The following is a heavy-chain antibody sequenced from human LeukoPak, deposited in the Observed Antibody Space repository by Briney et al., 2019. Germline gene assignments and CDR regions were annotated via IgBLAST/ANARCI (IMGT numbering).Heavy chain of an antibody. CDR2: ISAYNGNT. V-gene: IGHV1-18*01. CDR3: AREGAAMVTRYYYDSSGYYDY. Sequence: ASVKVSCKASGYTFTSYGISWVRQAPGQGLEWMGWISAYNGNTNYAQKLQGRVTMTTDTSTSTAYMELRSLRSDDTAVYYCAREGAAMVTRYYYDSSGYYDYWGQGTLVTVSS. J-gene: IGHJ4*02. D-gene: IGHD3-22*01. CDR1: GYTFTSYG.